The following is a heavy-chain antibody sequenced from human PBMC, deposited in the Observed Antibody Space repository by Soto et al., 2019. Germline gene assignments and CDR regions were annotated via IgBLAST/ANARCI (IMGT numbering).Heavy chain of an antibody. V-gene: IGHV1-18*01. CDR1: GYTFTSYG. Sequence: ASVKVSCKASGYTFTSYGISWVRQAPGQGLEWMGWISAYNGNTNYAQKLQGRVTMTTDTSTSTAYMELRSLRSDDTAVYYCARDRKRPMITSGGVIAYYFDYWGQGTLVTVSS. CDR2: ISAYNGNT. D-gene: IGHD3-16*02. CDR3: ARDRKRPMITSGGVIAYYFDY. J-gene: IGHJ4*02.